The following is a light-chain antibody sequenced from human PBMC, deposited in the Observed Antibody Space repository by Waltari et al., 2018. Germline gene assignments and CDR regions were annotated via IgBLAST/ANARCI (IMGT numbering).Light chain of an antibody. V-gene: IGLV2-11*01. J-gene: IGLJ3*02. CDR2: AVY. Sequence: QSALTQSRSVSGSPGQSVTISCTGTSSDVGGYDYVSWYQQHPGKAPKLVIYAVYKRPSGVPDRFSASKSGNTASLTISGLQADDEADYYCCAYAYTYWVFGGGTKVTVL. CDR3: CAYAYTYWV. CDR1: SSDVGGYDY.